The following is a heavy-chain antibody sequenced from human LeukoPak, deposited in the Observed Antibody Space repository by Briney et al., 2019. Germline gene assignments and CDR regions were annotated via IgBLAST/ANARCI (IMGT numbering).Heavy chain of an antibody. D-gene: IGHD4-11*01. CDR3: ARGPGLTTVTAYYFDY. CDR2: INPNSGGT. J-gene: IGHJ4*02. Sequence: GAAVKVSCKASGYTFTGYYMHWVRQAPGQGLEWMGWINPNSGGTNYAQKFQGRVTMTRDTSISTAYMELRSLRSDDTAVYYCARGPGLTTVTAYYFDYWGQGTLVTVSS. CDR1: GYTFTGYY. V-gene: IGHV1-2*02.